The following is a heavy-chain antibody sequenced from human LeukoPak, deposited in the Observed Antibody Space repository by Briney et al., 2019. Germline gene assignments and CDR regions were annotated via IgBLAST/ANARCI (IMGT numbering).Heavy chain of an antibody. V-gene: IGHV3-30*03. CDR3: ARNYYDSSGYYFGAFDI. J-gene: IGHJ3*02. CDR2: IAYDGSNK. Sequence: GGSLRLSCVAAGFTFNTYGMHWVRQAPGKGLEWAAAIAYDGSNKYYAGSLRGRFTISRDNSKNTLYLQMNSLRAEDTAVYYCARNYYDSSGYYFGAFDIWGQGTMVTVSS. D-gene: IGHD3-22*01. CDR1: GFTFNTYG.